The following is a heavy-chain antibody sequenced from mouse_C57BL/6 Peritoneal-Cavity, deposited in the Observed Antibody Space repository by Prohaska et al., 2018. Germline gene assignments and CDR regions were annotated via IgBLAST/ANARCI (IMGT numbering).Heavy chain of an antibody. D-gene: IGHD2-12*01. V-gene: IGHV1-81*01. CDR1: GYTFTSYG. J-gene: IGHJ4*01. CDR2: IYPRSGNT. CDR3: ARDDVDYAMDY. Sequence: QVQLQQSGAELARPGASVKLSCKASGYTFTSYGISWVKQRTGPGIEWLGEIYPRSGNTYYNDKFNGKATLTADKSSSTAYMELRSLTAEDSAVYFCARDDVDYAMDYWGQGTSVTVSS.